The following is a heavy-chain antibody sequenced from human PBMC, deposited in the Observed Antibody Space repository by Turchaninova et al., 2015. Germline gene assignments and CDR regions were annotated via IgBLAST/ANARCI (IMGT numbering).Heavy chain of an antibody. Sequence: EVQLVESGGGLVKLGGSVRLSGAASGFIFSSNSRSGVRQAPGKGLEWVSSISSSSTYIYYADSVKGRFTISRDNVKSSLFLQMNSLRVEDTAIYYCARDAYSSSIDYWGQGTLVTVSS. CDR1: GFIFSSNS. V-gene: IGHV3-21*01. CDR3: ARDAYSSSIDY. CDR2: ISSSSTYI. J-gene: IGHJ4*02. D-gene: IGHD6-6*01.